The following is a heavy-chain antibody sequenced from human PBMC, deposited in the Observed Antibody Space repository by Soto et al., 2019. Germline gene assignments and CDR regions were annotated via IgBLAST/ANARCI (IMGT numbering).Heavy chain of an antibody. CDR1: GFTFSSYS. CDR3: ARDLSRYYDRSVGLFDI. J-gene: IGHJ3*02. D-gene: IGHD3-22*01. Sequence: EVQLVESGGGLVKPGGSLRLSCAASGFTFSSYSMNWVRQAPGKGLEWVSSISSSSSYIYYADSVKGRFTISRDNAKNSLYLQMNSLRAEDTAVYYCARDLSRYYDRSVGLFDIWGQGTKVTVSS. CDR2: ISSSSSYI. V-gene: IGHV3-21*01.